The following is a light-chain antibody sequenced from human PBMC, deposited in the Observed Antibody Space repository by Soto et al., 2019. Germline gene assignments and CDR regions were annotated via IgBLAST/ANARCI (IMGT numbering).Light chain of an antibody. CDR1: RSNIRSNT. J-gene: IGLJ2*01. V-gene: IGLV1-44*01. CDR3: AAWDDSLRGVL. CDR2: NND. Sequence: QSVLTQSPSASGTPGQRVTISCSGSRSNIRSNTVNWYQQLPGTAPKLLIYNNDQRPSGVPDRFSGSKSGTSASLAISGLQSEDEADYYCAAWDDSLRGVLFGGGTKLTVL.